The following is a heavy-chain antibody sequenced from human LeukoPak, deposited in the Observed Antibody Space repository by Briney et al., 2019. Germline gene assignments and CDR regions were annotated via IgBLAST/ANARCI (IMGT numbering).Heavy chain of an antibody. CDR3: ARGGITMVRGVIPLYAFDI. Sequence: PSETLSLTCTASGGSISSSSYYWGWIRQPPGKGLEWIGSIYYSGSTYYNPSLKSRVTISVDTSKNQFSLKLSSVTAADTAVYYCARGGITMVRGVIPLYAFDIWGQGTMVTVSS. D-gene: IGHD3-10*01. V-gene: IGHV4-39*01. J-gene: IGHJ3*02. CDR1: GGSISSSSYY. CDR2: IYYSGST.